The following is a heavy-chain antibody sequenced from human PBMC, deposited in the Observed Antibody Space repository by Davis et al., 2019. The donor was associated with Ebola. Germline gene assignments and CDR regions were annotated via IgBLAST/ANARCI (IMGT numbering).Heavy chain of an antibody. V-gene: IGHV5-51*01. D-gene: IGHD1-1*01. J-gene: IGHJ4*02. CDR2: IYAGGSHI. CDR3: ARLGQATSHALHTDCDY. CDR1: GYSFTSYW. Sequence: PGGSLRLSCKGSGYSFTSYWMGWVRQMPGKGLEWMGLIYAGGSHIRYSPSFQGQVTMSVDGSSSTAYLQWSSLKASDTAMYYCARLGQATSHALHTDCDYWDQGTLVTVSA.